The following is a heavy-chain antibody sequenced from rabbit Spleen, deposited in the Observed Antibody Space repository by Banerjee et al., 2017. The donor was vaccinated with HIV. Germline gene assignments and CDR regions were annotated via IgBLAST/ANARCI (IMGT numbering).Heavy chain of an antibody. CDR1: GFSFSNYYY. J-gene: IGHJ4*01. CDR2: IYTGGSGGI. D-gene: IGHD4-1*01. CDR3: ARDMGVAAGYYFNL. Sequence: QSLEESGGDLVKPGASLTLTCTASGFSFSNYYYIYWVRQAPGKGLEWIGCIYTGGSGGIYYASWAKGRFTISKTSSTTVPLQMTSLTAADTATYFCARDMGVAAGYYFNLWGPGTLVTVS. V-gene: IGHV1S40*01.